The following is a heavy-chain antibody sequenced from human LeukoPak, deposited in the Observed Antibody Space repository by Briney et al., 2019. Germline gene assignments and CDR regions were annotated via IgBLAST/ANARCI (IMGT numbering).Heavy chain of an antibody. CDR2: IYYSGNT. Sequence: KPSETLSLTCTVSGGSISSSSYYWGWIRQPPGKGLEWIGSIYYSGNTYYNPSLKSRVTISVDTSKNQFSLKLSSVTAADTAVYYCARHDGAVAGNQIDYWGQGTLVTVSS. CDR3: ARHDGAVAGNQIDY. V-gene: IGHV4-39*01. D-gene: IGHD6-19*01. CDR1: GGSISSSSYY. J-gene: IGHJ4*02.